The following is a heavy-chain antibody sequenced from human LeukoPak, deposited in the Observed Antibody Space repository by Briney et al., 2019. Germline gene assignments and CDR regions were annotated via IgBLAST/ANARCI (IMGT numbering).Heavy chain of an antibody. J-gene: IGHJ4*02. CDR3: ARGSDYFDY. V-gene: IGHV4-59*12. CDR1: GGSISSYY. CDR2: IYYSGST. Sequence: SETLSLTCTVSGGSISSYYWSWIRQPPGQRLEWIGHIYYSGSTNYNPSLKSRVTISVDTSKNQFSLTLNSVTAADTAVYYCARGSDYFDYWGQGTLVTVSS.